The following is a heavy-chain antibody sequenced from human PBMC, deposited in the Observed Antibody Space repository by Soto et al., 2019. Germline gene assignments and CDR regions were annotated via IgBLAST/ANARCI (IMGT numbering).Heavy chain of an antibody. D-gene: IGHD2-15*01. CDR1: GGSISSSSYY. J-gene: IGHJ4*02. CDR2: IYYSGST. V-gene: IGHV4-39*01. Sequence: SETLSLTCTVSGGSISSSSYYWGWIRQPPGKGLEWIGSIYYSGSTYYNPSLKSRVTISVDTSKNQFSLKLSSVTAADTAVYYCARAQMVAGLSILDYWGQGTLVTVSS. CDR3: ARAQMVAGLSILDY.